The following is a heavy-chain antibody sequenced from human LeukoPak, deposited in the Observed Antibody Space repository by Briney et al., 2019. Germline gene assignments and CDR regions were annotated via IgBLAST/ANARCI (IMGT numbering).Heavy chain of an antibody. V-gene: IGHV3-21*01. J-gene: IGHJ3*02. CDR3: ARVLPLDSDAFDI. CDR2: ISSSSSYI. CDR1: GFTFSSYA. Sequence: GGSLRLSCAASGFTFSSYAMNWVRQAPGKGLEWVSSISSSSSYIYYADSVKGRFTISRDNAKNSLYLQMNSLRAEDTAVYYCARVLPLDSDAFDIWGQGTMVTVSS. D-gene: IGHD3-10*01.